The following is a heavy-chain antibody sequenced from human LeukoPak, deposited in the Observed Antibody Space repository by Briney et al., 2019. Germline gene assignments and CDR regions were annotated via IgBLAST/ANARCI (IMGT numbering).Heavy chain of an antibody. V-gene: IGHV3-23*01. Sequence: AGGSLRLSCAASGFTFSSYAMSWVRQAPGKGLEWVSAISGSGGSTYYADSVKGRFTISRDNSKNTLYLQMNSLRAEDTAVYYCARILVDDYGGKGPFDYWGQGTLVTVSS. J-gene: IGHJ4*02. CDR1: GFTFSSYA. D-gene: IGHD4-23*01. CDR3: ARILVDDYGGKGPFDY. CDR2: ISGSGGST.